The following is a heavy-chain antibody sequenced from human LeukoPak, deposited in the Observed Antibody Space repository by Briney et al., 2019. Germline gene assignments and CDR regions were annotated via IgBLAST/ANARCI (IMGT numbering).Heavy chain of an antibody. CDR1: DGSLSGYY. J-gene: IGHJ4*02. D-gene: IGHD5-24*01. CDR3: ARGPDGFDY. Sequence: SQTLSLTCAVYDGSLSGYYWNWVRQPPGKRLEWIGEINHSGSTNYNPPLKSRVTISSDTSKNHFSLMLRSVTAADTAVYYCARGPDGFDYWGQGTLVTVSS. V-gene: IGHV4-34*01. CDR2: INHSGST.